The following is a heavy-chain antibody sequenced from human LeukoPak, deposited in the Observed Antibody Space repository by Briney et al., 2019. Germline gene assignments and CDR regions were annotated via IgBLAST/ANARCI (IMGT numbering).Heavy chain of an antibody. CDR2: NYYSRSN. CDR1: GGSISSGDCY. D-gene: IGHD1-26*01. CDR3: ARDSGSYLDY. Sequence: SQTLSLTCTVSGGSISSGDCYWSCIPQPPGQDLEWNGCNYYSRSNYSNPSHKSRVTISVDTSKNQYSLKLSYVTASDTAVYYCARDSGSYLDYWGQGTLVTVSS. V-gene: IGHV4-30-4*08. J-gene: IGHJ4*02.